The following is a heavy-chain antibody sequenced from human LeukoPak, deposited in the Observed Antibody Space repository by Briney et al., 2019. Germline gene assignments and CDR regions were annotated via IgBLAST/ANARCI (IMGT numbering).Heavy chain of an antibody. CDR1: GFTFSTYW. CDR2: IKQDGSEK. CDR3: AKLEDDRPNYYYYYMDV. V-gene: IGHV3-7*01. D-gene: IGHD3-3*01. J-gene: IGHJ6*03. Sequence: GGSLRLSCAASGFTFSTYWMSWVRQAPGKGLEWVANIKQDGSEKYYADSVKGRFTVSRDNAKNSLYLQMNNLRAEDTAVYYCAKLEDDRPNYYYYYMDVWGKGTTVTVSS.